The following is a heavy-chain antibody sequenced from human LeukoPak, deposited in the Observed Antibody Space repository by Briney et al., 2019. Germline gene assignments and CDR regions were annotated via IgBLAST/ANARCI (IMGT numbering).Heavy chain of an antibody. CDR3: ARERSYGNAFDI. Sequence: PSETLSLTCTVSGGSISSYYWSWIRQPPGKGLEWIGYIYYSGSTNYNPSLKSRVTISVDTSKNQFSLKLSSVTAADTAVYYCARERSYGNAFDIWGQGTMVTVSS. J-gene: IGHJ3*02. D-gene: IGHD1-26*01. CDR1: GGSISSYY. CDR2: IYYSGST. V-gene: IGHV4-59*01.